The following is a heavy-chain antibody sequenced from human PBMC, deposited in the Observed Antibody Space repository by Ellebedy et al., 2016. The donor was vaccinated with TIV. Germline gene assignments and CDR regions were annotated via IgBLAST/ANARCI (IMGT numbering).Heavy chain of an antibody. V-gene: IGHV1-69*13. CDR2: IIPIFGTA. CDR1: GGTFSSYA. D-gene: IGHD4-23*01. J-gene: IGHJ4*02. Sequence: ASVNVSCKASGGTFSSYAISCVRQASGQGLEWMGGIIPIFGTAKYAQKFQGRVTITADESTSTAYMELSSLRSEDTAVYYCAGNYGGNSGWYFDYWGQGTLVTVAS. CDR3: AGNYGGNSGWYFDY.